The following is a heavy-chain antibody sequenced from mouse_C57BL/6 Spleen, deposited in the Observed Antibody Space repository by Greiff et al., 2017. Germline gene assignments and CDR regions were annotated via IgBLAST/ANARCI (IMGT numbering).Heavy chain of an antibody. D-gene: IGHD2-2*01. Sequence: QVQLQQSGAELMKPGASVKLSCKATGYTFTGYWIEWVKQRPGHGLEWIGEILPGSGSTNYNEKFKGKATFTADTSSTTAYMQLSSLRTEDSAIYDCARGRDRGGYDPYYSAMDYWGQGTSVTVSS. V-gene: IGHV1-9*01. CDR1: GYTFTGYW. CDR2: ILPGSGST. J-gene: IGHJ4*01. CDR3: ARGRDRGGYDPYYSAMDY.